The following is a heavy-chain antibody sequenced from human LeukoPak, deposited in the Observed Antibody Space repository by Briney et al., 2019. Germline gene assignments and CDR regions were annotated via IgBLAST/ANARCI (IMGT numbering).Heavy chain of an antibody. Sequence: GGSLRLSCAASGFTFSSYWMHWVRQAPGKGLVWVSRINSDGSSTSYADSVKGRFTVSRDNAKNTLYLQMNSLRAEDTAVYYCAKDPAAAGFSGDYWGQGTLVTVSS. J-gene: IGHJ4*02. D-gene: IGHD6-13*01. CDR3: AKDPAAAGFSGDY. CDR1: GFTFSSYW. CDR2: INSDGSST. V-gene: IGHV3-74*01.